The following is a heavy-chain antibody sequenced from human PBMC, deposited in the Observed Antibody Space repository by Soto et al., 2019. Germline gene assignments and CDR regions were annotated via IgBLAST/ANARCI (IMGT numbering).Heavy chain of an antibody. CDR3: TAGPR. CDR1: GFSFSDAW. V-gene: IGHV3-15*01. CDR2: IKSKTDGGTT. J-gene: IGHJ4*02. Sequence: GGSLRLSCAASGFSFSDAWMNWVRQAPGQGLEWVGRIKSKTDGGTTDYAAPLKGRFTISRDDSKSTLYLQVNSLRIEDTAVYYCTAGPRWGQATLVTVST.